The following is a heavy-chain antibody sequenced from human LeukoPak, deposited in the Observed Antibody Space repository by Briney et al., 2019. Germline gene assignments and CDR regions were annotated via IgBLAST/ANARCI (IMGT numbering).Heavy chain of an antibody. CDR2: INHSGST. CDR3: ARGRDDYTDYNWFEP. Sequence: KSSGTLSLTCAVYGGSFSGHYWTWIRQPPGKGLEWIGEINHSGSTTYNPSLNSRVTISVDTSKTQFSLKLLSATAADTAVYHCARGRDDYTDYNWFEPWGQGTLVTVSS. V-gene: IGHV4-34*01. CDR1: GGSFSGHY. D-gene: IGHD4-11*01. J-gene: IGHJ5*02.